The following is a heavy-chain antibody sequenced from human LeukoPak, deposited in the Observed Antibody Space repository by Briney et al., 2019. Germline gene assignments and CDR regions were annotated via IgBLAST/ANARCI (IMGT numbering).Heavy chain of an antibody. D-gene: IGHD6-25*01. CDR2: IIPILGIA. V-gene: IGHV1-69*04. J-gene: IGHJ4*02. CDR3: AIDAFGILQRGY. Sequence: SVKVSCKASGGTFSSYAISWVRQAPGQGLEWMGRIIPILGIANYAQKFQGRVTITVDRYTDTAFMELSSLTFEDTAMYYCAIDAFGILQRGYWGQGTLVTVSS. CDR1: GGTFSSYA.